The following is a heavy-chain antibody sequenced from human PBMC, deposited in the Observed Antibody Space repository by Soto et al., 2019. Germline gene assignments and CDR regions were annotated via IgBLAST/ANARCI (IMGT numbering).Heavy chain of an antibody. CDR2: IYWSDDK. D-gene: IGHD3-16*01. V-gene: IGHV2-5*01. CDR1: GFSLSTSGVG. J-gene: IGHJ4*02. Sequence: SGPTLVNPTQTLTLTCTFSGFSLSTSGVGVGWIRQPPGKALEWLALIYWSDDKRYSPSLKSRLTITKDTSKNQVVLTMTNMDPVDTATYYCAHRRYDYVWVTEDFDYWGQGTLVTVSS. CDR3: AHRRYDYVWVTEDFDY.